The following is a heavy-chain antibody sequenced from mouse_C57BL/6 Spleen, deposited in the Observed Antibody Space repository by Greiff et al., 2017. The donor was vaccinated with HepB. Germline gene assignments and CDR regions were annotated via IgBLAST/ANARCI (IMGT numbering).Heavy chain of an antibody. Sequence: VQLQQPGTELVKPGASVQLSCKASGYTFTSYWMHWVKQRPGQGLEWIGNINPSNGGTNYNEKFKSKATLTVDKSSSTAYMQLSSLTSEDSAVYYCSRGGYTSYYFDYWGQGTTLTVSS. D-gene: IGHD3-1*01. V-gene: IGHV1-53*01. CDR3: SRGGYTSYYFDY. CDR1: GYTFTSYW. J-gene: IGHJ2*01. CDR2: INPSNGGT.